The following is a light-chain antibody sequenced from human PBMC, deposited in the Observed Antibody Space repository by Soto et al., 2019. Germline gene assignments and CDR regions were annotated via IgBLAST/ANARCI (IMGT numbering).Light chain of an antibody. CDR2: DAS. CDR3: QQYNRWPRT. V-gene: IGKV3-15*01. Sequence: EIVMTQSPGTLSLSPGERATLSCRASQSVGSDYLAWYQQKPGQAPRLLIYDASTRATGIPVRFSGSGSGTEFTLSISSVQSEDFAVFYCQQYNRWPRTFGQGTKVDIK. CDR1: QSVGSD. J-gene: IGKJ1*01.